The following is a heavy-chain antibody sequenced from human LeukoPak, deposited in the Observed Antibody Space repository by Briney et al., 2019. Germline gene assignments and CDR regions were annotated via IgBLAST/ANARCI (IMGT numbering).Heavy chain of an antibody. D-gene: IGHD6-6*01. Sequence: PGGSLRLSCAASGFTFSSYSMNWVRQAPGKGLEWVSSISSSSSYIYYADSVKGRFTISRDNAKNSLYLQMNRLRAEDTAAQDYARDRHRSSSLDYCGQGCLVTASS. CDR3: ARDRHRSSSLDY. V-gene: IGHV3-21*01. J-gene: IGHJ4*02. CDR2: ISSSSSYI. CDR1: GFTFSSYS.